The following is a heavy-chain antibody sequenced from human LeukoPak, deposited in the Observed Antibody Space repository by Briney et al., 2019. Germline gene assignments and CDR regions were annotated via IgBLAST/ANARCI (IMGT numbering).Heavy chain of an antibody. CDR3: ARDRDLENFDY. J-gene: IGHJ4*02. CDR2: IHRTGST. V-gene: IGHV4-34*01. Sequence: SETLSLTCAVYGGSFSGYHWGWIRQPPGKGLEWVGSIHRTGSTYYNPSLKSRVTISVDTSKNQFSLSVRSVTAADSAVYYCARDRDLENFDYWGQGTLVTVSS. CDR1: GGSFSGYH. D-gene: IGHD1-1*01.